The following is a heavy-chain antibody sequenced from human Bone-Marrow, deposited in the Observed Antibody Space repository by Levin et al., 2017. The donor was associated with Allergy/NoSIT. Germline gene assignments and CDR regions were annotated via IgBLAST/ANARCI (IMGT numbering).Heavy chain of an antibody. CDR2: INAGNGNT. CDR3: ARDGGSYWDFDY. V-gene: IGHV1-3*01. D-gene: IGHD1-26*01. Sequence: ASVKVSCKASGYTFTSYAMHWVRQAPGQRLEWMGWINAGNGNTKYSQKFQGRVTITRDTSASTAYMELSSLRSEDTAVYYCARDGGSYWDFDYWGQGTLVTVSS. CDR1: GYTFTSYA. J-gene: IGHJ4*02.